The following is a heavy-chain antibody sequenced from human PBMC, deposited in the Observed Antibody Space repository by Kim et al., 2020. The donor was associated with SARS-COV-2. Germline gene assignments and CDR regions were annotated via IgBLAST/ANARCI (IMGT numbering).Heavy chain of an antibody. CDR3: VGGGRITIFQYYYYGMDV. CDR1: GGTFSSYA. V-gene: IGHV1-69*04. Sequence: SVKVSCKASGGTFSSYAISWVRQAPGQGLEWMGRIIPILGIANYAQKFQGRVTITADKSTSTAYMELSSLRSEDTAVYYCVGGGRITIFQYYYYGMDVWGQGTTVTVSS. CDR2: IIPILGIA. J-gene: IGHJ6*02. D-gene: IGHD3-9*01.